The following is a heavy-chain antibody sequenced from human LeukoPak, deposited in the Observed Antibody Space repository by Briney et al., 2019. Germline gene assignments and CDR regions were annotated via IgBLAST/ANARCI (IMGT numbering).Heavy chain of an antibody. Sequence: GGSLRLSCAASGFTFSSYGMHWVRQAPGKGLEWVAVIWYDGSNKYYADSVKGRFTISRDNSKNTLDLQMNSLRAEDTAVYFCARGRREQLWLLLDYWGQGTLVTVSS. CDR3: ARGRREQLWLLLDY. CDR1: GFTFSSYG. D-gene: IGHD5-18*01. J-gene: IGHJ4*02. CDR2: IWYDGSNK. V-gene: IGHV3-33*01.